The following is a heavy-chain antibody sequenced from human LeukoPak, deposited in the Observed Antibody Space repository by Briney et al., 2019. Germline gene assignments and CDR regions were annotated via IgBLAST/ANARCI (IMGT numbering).Heavy chain of an antibody. V-gene: IGHV1-8*03. J-gene: IGHJ5*02. CDR1: GYTFTSYD. CDR2: MNPNSGNT. D-gene: IGHD2-15*01. CDR3: ARSPKVVAAAIKPRYWFDP. Sequence: ASVKVSCKASGYTFTSYDINWVRQATGQGLEWMGWMNPNSGNTGYAQKFQGRVTITRNTSISTAYMELSSLRSEDTAVYYCARSPKVVAAAIKPRYWFDPWGQGTLVTVSS.